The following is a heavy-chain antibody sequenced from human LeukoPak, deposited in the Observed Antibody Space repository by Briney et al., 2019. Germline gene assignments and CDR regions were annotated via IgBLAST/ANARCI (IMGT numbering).Heavy chain of an antibody. Sequence: GALRLSCAASGFTFSSYAMSWVRQAPGKGLEWVSAISGSGGSTYYADSVKGRFTISRDNSKNTLYLQMNSLRAEDTAVYYCAKTPDIVVMTAITGSFDYWGQGTLVTVSS. J-gene: IGHJ4*02. V-gene: IGHV3-23*01. CDR2: ISGSGGST. CDR1: GFTFSSYA. D-gene: IGHD2-21*02. CDR3: AKTPDIVVMTAITGSFDY.